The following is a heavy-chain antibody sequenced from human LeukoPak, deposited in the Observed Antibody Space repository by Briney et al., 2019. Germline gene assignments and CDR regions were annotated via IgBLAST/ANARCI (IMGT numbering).Heavy chain of an antibody. J-gene: IGHJ4*02. CDR2: ISGSGVST. Sequence: GGSLRLSCAASGFTVSSDAMSWVRQAPGKGLDWVSAISGSGVSTYYADFVKCRFTIVRDNSNNVLYLQVNSLGAEGRSVYYLSKTSYDRSGYYYFEYWAQGSLVTASS. CDR1: GFTVSSDA. V-gene: IGHV3-23*01. CDR3: SKTSYDRSGYYYFEY. D-gene: IGHD3-22*01.